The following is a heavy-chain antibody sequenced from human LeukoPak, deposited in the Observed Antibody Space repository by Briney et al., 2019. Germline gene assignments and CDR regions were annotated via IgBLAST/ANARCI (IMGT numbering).Heavy chain of an antibody. CDR3: ARRSGVAVAGAFDY. J-gene: IGHJ4*02. CDR1: GFTFSSYG. Sequence: GGSLRLSCVVSGFTFSSYGMTWVRQAPGKGLEWVSSISGSGDSTYYADSVKGRFTISRDNSKNTLYLQMNSLRAEDTAVYFCARRSGVAVAGAFDYWGQGTLVTVSS. V-gene: IGHV3-23*01. D-gene: IGHD6-19*01. CDR2: ISGSGDST.